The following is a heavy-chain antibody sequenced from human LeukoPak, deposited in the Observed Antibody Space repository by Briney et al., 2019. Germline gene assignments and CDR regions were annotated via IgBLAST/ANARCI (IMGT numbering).Heavy chain of an antibody. D-gene: IGHD3-16*02. Sequence: PGGSLRLSRAASGFTFSSYWMSWVRQAPGKGLEWVANIKQDGSEKYYVDSVKGRFTISRDNAKNSLYLQMNSLRAEDTAVYYCARYIMITFGGVIVIPSLGFDYWGQGTLVTVSS. CDR1: GFTFSSYW. V-gene: IGHV3-7*01. CDR3: ARYIMITFGGVIVIPSLGFDY. J-gene: IGHJ4*02. CDR2: IKQDGSEK.